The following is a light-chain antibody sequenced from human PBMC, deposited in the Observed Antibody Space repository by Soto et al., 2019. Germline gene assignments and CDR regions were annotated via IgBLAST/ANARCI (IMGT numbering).Light chain of an antibody. CDR3: SSHSATSPYV. Sequence: QSALTQPASVSGSPGQSITISCTGTSNDVGGYNYVPWYQQQPGKAPKLIIYEVSHRPSGISNRFSGSKSGNMASLTISGLHVEDEADYYCSSHSATSPYVFGTGTKVTVL. V-gene: IGLV2-14*01. CDR1: SNDVGGYNY. J-gene: IGLJ1*01. CDR2: EVS.